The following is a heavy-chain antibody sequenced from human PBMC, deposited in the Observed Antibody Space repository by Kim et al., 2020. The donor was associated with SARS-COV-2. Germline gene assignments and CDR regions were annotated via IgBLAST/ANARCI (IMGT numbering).Heavy chain of an antibody. CDR3: AASKRLAYQYYGMDV. V-gene: IGHV1-58*01. CDR2: IVVGSGNT. CDR1: GFTFTSSA. J-gene: IGHJ6*02. Sequence: SVKVSCMASGFTFTSSAVQWVRQTRGQRLEWIGWIVVGSGNTNYAQKFQERVTITRDTSTSTAYMELSSLRSEDTAVYYCAASKRLAYQYYGMDVWGQGTTVTVSS.